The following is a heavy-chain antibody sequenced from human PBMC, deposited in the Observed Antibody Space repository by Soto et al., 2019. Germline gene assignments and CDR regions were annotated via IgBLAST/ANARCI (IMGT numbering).Heavy chain of an antibody. V-gene: IGHV3-21*06. CDR1: GFTFTRYS. J-gene: IGHJ4*02. Sequence: PGGSLRLSCAASGFTFTRYSMNWVRQAPGKGLEWVSSISSTTNYIYYGDSMKGRFTISRDNAKNSLYLEMNSLRAEDTAVYYCTRESEDLTSNFDYWGQGTLVTVSS. CDR2: ISSTTNYI. CDR3: TRESEDLTSNFDY.